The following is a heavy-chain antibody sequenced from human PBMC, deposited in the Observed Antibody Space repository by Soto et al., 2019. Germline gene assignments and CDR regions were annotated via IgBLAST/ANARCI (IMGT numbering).Heavy chain of an antibody. CDR1: GFTLSDHY. J-gene: IGHJ4*02. V-gene: IGHV3-72*01. CDR3: ARPSGSGSYYTLPVY. Sequence: EVQLVVSGVGLVQPGGSLRLSCAASGFTLSDHYMDWVLQAPGKGLEWVGRSRNKANRYTTEYAASVKSRFTISRDDSKNSLYLQRSNLKSEDTSVYYCARPSGSGSYYTLPVYWGPGPLVTVSS. D-gene: IGHD3-10*01. CDR2: SRNKANRYTT.